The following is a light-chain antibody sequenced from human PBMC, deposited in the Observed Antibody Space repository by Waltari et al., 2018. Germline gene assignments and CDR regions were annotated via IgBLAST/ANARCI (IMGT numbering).Light chain of an antibody. Sequence: DIQMTQSPSTLSASIGVRVTITCRASRNIQTWLAGYQQKPGKAPKLLIHTASRLASGVPARFSGSGSGTDFTLTISSLQPDDFATYYCQQYASYWYTFGQGTKL. CDR1: RNIQTW. V-gene: IGKV1-5*03. CDR3: QQYASYWYT. J-gene: IGKJ2*01. CDR2: TAS.